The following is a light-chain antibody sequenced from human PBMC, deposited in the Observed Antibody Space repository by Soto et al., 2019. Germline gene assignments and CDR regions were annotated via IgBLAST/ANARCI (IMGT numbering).Light chain of an antibody. Sequence: EIVLTQSPGTLSLSPGERATLSCRASQSITNSYLAWYQQKPGQAPRLLVYGASSRATGIPDRFSGSGSGIHFTLTISRLEPEDFAVYYCQQYGSSRFTFGPGTKVDIK. CDR1: QSITNSY. CDR3: QQYGSSRFT. CDR2: GAS. J-gene: IGKJ3*01. V-gene: IGKV3-20*01.